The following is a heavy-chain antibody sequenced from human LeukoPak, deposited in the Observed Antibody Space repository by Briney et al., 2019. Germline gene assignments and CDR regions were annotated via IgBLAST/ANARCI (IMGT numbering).Heavy chain of an antibody. CDR3: ARHRLGELSPRIYYFDY. J-gene: IGHJ4*02. CDR2: IYYSGST. Sequence: SETLSLTCTVSGGSISSSSYYWGWIRQPPGKGLEWIGSIYYSGSTYYNPSLKSRVTISVDTSKNQFSLKLSSVTAADTAVYYCARHRLGELSPRIYYFDYWGQGTLVTVSS. V-gene: IGHV4-39*01. D-gene: IGHD3-16*02. CDR1: GGSISSSSYY.